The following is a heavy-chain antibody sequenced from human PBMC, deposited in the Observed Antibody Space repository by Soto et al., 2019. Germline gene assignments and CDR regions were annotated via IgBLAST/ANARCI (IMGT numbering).Heavy chain of an antibody. CDR2: ISSSGSSI. CDR1: GLTFSDSY. J-gene: IGHJ6*02. Sequence: QVQLVESGGGLVKPGGSLRLSCAASGLTFSDSYLNWIRHAPGKGLEWLAYISSSGSSIFYAGSVKGRFTISRDNAKNSLYLHMSSLRAEDTAMYYCARVRFGEWGHAMDVWGQGTTVTVSS. V-gene: IGHV3-11*01. D-gene: IGHD3-10*01. CDR3: ARVRFGEWGHAMDV.